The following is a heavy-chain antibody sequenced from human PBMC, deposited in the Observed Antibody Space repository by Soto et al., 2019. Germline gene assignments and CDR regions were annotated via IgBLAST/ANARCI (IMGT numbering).Heavy chain of an antibody. Sequence: GASVTVSCKASGGTFSGSAISWGRQAPGQGLEWMGGIIPIFGTANYAQKFQGRVTITADKSTSTAYMELSSLRSEDTAVYYCARPSHPDYDILTGYPLYYCYGMAVWGQGPKVTVSS. CDR3: ARPSHPDYDILTGYPLYYCYGMAV. V-gene: IGHV1-69*06. CDR2: IIPIFGTA. D-gene: IGHD3-9*01. CDR1: GGTFSGSA. J-gene: IGHJ6*02.